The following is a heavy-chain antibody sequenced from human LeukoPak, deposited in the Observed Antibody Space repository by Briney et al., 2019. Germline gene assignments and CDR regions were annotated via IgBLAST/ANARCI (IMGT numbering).Heavy chain of an antibody. V-gene: IGHV3-11*04. CDR3: ARGASY. CDR1: GFIFSDYY. CDR2: ISNKGSSNTT. D-gene: IGHD3-16*01. J-gene: IGHJ4*02. Sequence: PGGSLRLSCAASGFIFSDYYMGWVRQAPGKGLEWVSYISNKGSSNTTYYADSVKGRFTISRDDAQNSLYLQMNSLRAEDTALYYCARGASYWGQGTLVTVSS.